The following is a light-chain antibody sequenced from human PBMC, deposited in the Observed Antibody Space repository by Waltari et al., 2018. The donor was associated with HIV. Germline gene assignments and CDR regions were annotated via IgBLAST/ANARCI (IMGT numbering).Light chain of an antibody. Sequence: SYVLTQPPSVSVAPGQTARITCGGDNIGSKSVHWYQQRPGQAPVLVVYDDTDRPSVIPERFSGSSSVNTATLTISRVEAGDEAEYYCQVWDSGSEYVFGTGTKVTVL. V-gene: IGLV3-21*02. CDR2: DDT. J-gene: IGLJ1*01. CDR1: NIGSKS. CDR3: QVWDSGSEYV.